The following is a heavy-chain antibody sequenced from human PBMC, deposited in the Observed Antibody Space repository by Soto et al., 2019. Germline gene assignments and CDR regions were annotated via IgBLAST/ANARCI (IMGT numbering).Heavy chain of an antibody. CDR2: IIPIFGTA. D-gene: IGHD5-12*01. CDR1: GGTFSSYA. J-gene: IGHJ6*02. CDR3: ARVAAPERRWLREYGMDV. V-gene: IGHV1-69*13. Sequence: GASVKVSCKASGGTFSSYAISWVRQAPGQGLEWMGGIIPIFGTANYAQKFQGRVTITADESTSTAYMELSSLRSEDTAVYYCARVAAPERRWLREYGMDVWGQVNTVTVSS.